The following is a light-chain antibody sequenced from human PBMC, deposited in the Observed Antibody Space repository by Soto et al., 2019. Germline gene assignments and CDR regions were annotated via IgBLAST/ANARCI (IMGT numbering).Light chain of an antibody. CDR2: EVV. Sequence: QSALTQPPSASGSPGQSVTISCTGTKSDIGVYDFVSWYQHHPGKAPRLIIYEVVQRPSGVPDRFSGSKSGNTASLTVSGLQAADQADPFRKSYAGRNTYVFGSGTKVTVL. J-gene: IGLJ1*01. CDR1: KSDIGVYDF. V-gene: IGLV2-8*01. CDR3: KSYAGRNTYV.